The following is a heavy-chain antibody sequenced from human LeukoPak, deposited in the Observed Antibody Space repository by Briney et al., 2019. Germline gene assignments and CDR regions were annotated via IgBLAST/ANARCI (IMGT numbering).Heavy chain of an antibody. CDR2: ISYDGSNK. V-gene: IGHV3-30-3*01. D-gene: IGHD4-17*01. J-gene: IGHJ4*02. CDR1: GFTFSSYA. CDR3: ARDRGDYFDY. Sequence: PGGSLRLSCAASGFTFSSYAMHWVRQAPGKGLEWVAVISYDGSNKYYADSVKGRFTISRDNSKNTLYLQMNSLRAEDTAVYYCARDRGDYFDYWGQGTLVTASS.